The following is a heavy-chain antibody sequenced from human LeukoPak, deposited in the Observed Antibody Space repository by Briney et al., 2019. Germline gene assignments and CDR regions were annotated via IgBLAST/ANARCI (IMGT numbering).Heavy chain of an antibody. CDR3: ARGPYAYTSSATLGSYNWFDP. CDR2: IYPGDSHT. CDR1: GYSFPNYW. J-gene: IGHJ5*02. Sequence: GESLKISCKGSGYSFPNYWIGWVRQMPGDGLEWMGIIYPGDSHTRYSPSFQDQVTISVDKSISTAYLQWSSLKASDTAMYYCARGPYAYTSSATLGSYNWFDPWGQGSLVTVSS. V-gene: IGHV5-51*01. D-gene: IGHD2-2*02.